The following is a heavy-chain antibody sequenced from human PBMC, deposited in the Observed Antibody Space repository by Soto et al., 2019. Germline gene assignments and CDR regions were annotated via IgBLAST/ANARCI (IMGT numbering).Heavy chain of an antibody. CDR2: TYYRSKWYN. CDR1: GDSVSSNSAA. CDR3: ARHKYYYYSSGPKYYYYGMDG. V-gene: IGHV6-1*01. J-gene: IGHJ6*02. D-gene: IGHD3-22*01. Sequence: SQTLSLTCAISGDSVSSNSAAWNWIRQSPSRGLEWLGRTYYRSKWYNDYAVSVKSRITINPDTSKNQFSLQLNSVTPEDTAVYYCARHKYYYYSSGPKYYYYGMDGWGQGTTVTVSS.